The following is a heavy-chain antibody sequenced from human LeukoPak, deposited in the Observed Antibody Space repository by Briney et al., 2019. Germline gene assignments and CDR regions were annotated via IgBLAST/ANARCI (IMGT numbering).Heavy chain of an antibody. CDR1: GGSISTYY. V-gene: IGHV4-59*01. Sequence: SGTLSLTCSLSGGSISTYYWTWIRQPPGKGLEWIEDISNSGNTYYNPSLKSRVTMSLDTSKNQFSLKLTSVTAADTAVYYCARVRAGTTTKRAFDIWGQGTLVTVSS. CDR2: ISNSGNT. D-gene: IGHD1-7*01. J-gene: IGHJ3*02. CDR3: ARVRAGTTTKRAFDI.